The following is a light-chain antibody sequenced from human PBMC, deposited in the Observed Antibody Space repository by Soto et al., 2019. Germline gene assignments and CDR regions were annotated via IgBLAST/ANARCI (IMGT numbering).Light chain of an antibody. CDR1: QSVSGW. Sequence: EIVMTQSPATLSVSPGERATLSCRASQSVSGWLAWYQQKPGKAPKLLIYDASSLESGVPSRFSGSGSGTEFTLTISSLQSEDFAVYYCQQYNNWPPTFGQGTRLEIK. CDR2: DAS. V-gene: IGKV3-15*01. CDR3: QQYNNWPPT. J-gene: IGKJ5*01.